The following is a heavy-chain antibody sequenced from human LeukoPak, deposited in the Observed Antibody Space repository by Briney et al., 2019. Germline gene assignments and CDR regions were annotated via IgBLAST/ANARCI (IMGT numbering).Heavy chain of an antibody. D-gene: IGHD3-22*01. CDR3: ARDQGYTDSSGYLNWFDP. CDR1: GGSFSGYY. J-gene: IGHJ5*02. V-gene: IGHV4-34*01. Sequence: SSETLSLTCAVYGGSFSGYYWSWIRQPPGKGLEWIGEINHSGSTNYNPSLKSRVTISVDTSKNQFSLKLSSVTAADTAVYYCARDQGYTDSSGYLNWFDPWGQGTLVTVSS. CDR2: INHSGST.